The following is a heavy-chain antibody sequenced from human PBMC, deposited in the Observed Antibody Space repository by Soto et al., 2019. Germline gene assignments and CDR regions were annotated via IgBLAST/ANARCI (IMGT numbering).Heavy chain of an antibody. J-gene: IGHJ6*02. CDR2: IDPKSGDT. CDR3: ATQFHHCGGDCYRGPYFGMDV. D-gene: IGHD2-21*02. Sequence: ASVKVSCKASEYSFTGHYLHWVRQAPGEGLEWMGWIDPKSGDTNYARKFKDRVTMTSDTSISTAYLDLNSLRSDDTAVYYCATQFHHCGGDCYRGPYFGMDVWGQGTTVTVSS. V-gene: IGHV1-2*02. CDR1: EYSFTGHY.